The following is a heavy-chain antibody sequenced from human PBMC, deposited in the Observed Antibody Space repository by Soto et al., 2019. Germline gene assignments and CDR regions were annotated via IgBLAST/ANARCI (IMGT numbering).Heavy chain of an antibody. J-gene: IGHJ3*02. V-gene: IGHV1-69*13. D-gene: IGHD1-26*01. CDR2: IIPIFGTA. Sequence: ASVKVSCKASGGTFSSYSISWVLQAPGQGLEWMGGIIPIFGTANYAQKFQGRVTITADESTSTAYMELRSLRSEDTAVYYCARDRGATNAFDIWGQGTMVTVSS. CDR1: GGTFSSYS. CDR3: ARDRGATNAFDI.